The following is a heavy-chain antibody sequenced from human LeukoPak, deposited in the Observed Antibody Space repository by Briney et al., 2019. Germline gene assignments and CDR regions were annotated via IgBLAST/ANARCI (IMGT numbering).Heavy chain of an antibody. CDR3: ARGGYCSSTSCYDPAGWFDP. J-gene: IGHJ5*02. Sequence: PGGSLRLSCAASGFTFSSYSMNWVRQAPGKGLEWVSSISSSSSYIYYADSVKGRFTISRDNAKNSLYLQMNSLGAEDTAVYYCARGGYCSSTSCYDPAGWFDPWGQGTLVTVSS. D-gene: IGHD2-2*03. CDR2: ISSSSSYI. CDR1: GFTFSSYS. V-gene: IGHV3-21*01.